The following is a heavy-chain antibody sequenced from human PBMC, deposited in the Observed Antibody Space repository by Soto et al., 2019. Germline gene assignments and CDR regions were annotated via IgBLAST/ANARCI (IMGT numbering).Heavy chain of an antibody. V-gene: IGHV3-23*01. CDR1: GFTFSRYA. CDR2: IGDRGTTT. J-gene: IGHJ6*02. Sequence: EVQLLQSGGGLVQPGGSLRLSCVGSGFTFSRYAMIWVRQTPGKGLEWVSGIGDRGTTTYYADSVKGRFTISRDNSGNTLFVQMNSLRAEDTAVYYCAKDRLGDYYYYGMDVWGQGTTVTVS. CDR3: AKDRLGDYYYYGMDV. D-gene: IGHD4-17*01.